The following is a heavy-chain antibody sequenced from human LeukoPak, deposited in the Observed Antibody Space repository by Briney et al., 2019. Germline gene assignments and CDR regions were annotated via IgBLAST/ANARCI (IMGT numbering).Heavy chain of an antibody. Sequence: PSETLSLTCTVSGGSISSSSYYWGWIRQPPGKGLEWIGSIYYSGSTYYNPSLKSRVTISVDTSKNQFSLKLSSVTAADTAVYYCARDVGFGELFGAFDIWGQGTMVTVSS. CDR3: ARDVGFGELFGAFDI. V-gene: IGHV4-39*07. CDR1: GGSISSSSYY. D-gene: IGHD3-10*01. J-gene: IGHJ3*02. CDR2: IYYSGST.